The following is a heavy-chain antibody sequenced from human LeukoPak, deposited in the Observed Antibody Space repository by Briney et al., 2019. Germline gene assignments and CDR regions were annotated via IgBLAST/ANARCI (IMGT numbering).Heavy chain of an antibody. D-gene: IGHD3-3*01. CDR2: FHTSEGT. CDR3: ARDATYYDFWSGYSPNWFDP. V-gene: IGHV4-61*02. CDR1: GASISSGSYF. Sequence: SETLSLTCTVSGASISSGSYFWAWVRQPAGKALEWIGRFHTSEGTNYNPSLESRATVSVDTSKNQFSLKLSSVTAADTAVYYCARDATYYDFWSGYSPNWFDPWGQGTLVTVSS. J-gene: IGHJ5*02.